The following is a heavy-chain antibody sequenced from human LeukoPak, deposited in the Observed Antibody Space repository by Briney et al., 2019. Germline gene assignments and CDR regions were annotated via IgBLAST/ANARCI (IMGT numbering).Heavy chain of an antibody. V-gene: IGHV4-59*08. CDR3: ARLLSPYWYFDL. Sequence: SETLSLTCTDSGGSISSYYWSWIRQPPGKGLEWIGYIYYSGSTNCNPSLKSRVTISVDTSKNQFSLKLSSVTAADTAVYYCARLLSPYWYFDLWGRGTLVTVSS. D-gene: IGHD3-10*01. J-gene: IGHJ2*01. CDR1: GGSISSYY. CDR2: IYYSGST.